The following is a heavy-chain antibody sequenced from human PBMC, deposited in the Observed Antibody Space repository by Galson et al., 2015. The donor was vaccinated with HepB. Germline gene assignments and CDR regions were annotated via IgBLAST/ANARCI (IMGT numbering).Heavy chain of an antibody. CDR3: ARRIGVGEEFCGSASCKAAFDI. V-gene: IGHV5-10-1*01. Sequence: QSGAEVKKPGESLRISCKGSGYSFTSYWISWVRQMPGKGLEWMGMIDPSDSYTNYSPSFQGHVTISADKSINTAYLQWSSLKASDTAIYYCARRIGVGEEFCGSASCKAAFDIWGQGTMVTVAS. J-gene: IGHJ3*02. D-gene: IGHD2-2*01. CDR1: GYSFTSYW. CDR2: IDPSDSYT.